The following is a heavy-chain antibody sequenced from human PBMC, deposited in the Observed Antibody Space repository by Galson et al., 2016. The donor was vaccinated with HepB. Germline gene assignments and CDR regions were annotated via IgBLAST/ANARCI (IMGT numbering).Heavy chain of an antibody. Sequence: SETLSLTCTVSGASTSSSTYFWAWIRQPPGSGLEWIGCVYYTGSTYYNPSIKSRVTISVDTTTNQFSLILNSVTAADTSVYYCARVLRWQVFFDSWGQGALVTVS. CDR1: GASTSSSTYF. CDR2: VYYTGST. D-gene: IGHD6-19*01. V-gene: IGHV4-39*01. J-gene: IGHJ4*02. CDR3: ARVLRWQVFFDS.